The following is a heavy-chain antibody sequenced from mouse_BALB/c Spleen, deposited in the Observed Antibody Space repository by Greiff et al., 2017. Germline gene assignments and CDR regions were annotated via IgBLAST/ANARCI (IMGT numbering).Heavy chain of an antibody. CDR2: IWGDGST. V-gene: IGHV2-6-7*01. J-gene: IGHJ4*01. CDR3: ARDRYYYGSSYEGYAMDY. Sequence: VQLVESGPGLVAPSQSLSITCTVSGFSLTGYGVNWVRQPPGKGLEWLGMIWGDGSTDYNSALKSRLSISKDNSKSQVFLKMNSLQTDDTARYYCARDRYYYGSSYEGYAMDYWGQGTSVTVSS. D-gene: IGHD1-1*01. CDR1: GFSLTGYG.